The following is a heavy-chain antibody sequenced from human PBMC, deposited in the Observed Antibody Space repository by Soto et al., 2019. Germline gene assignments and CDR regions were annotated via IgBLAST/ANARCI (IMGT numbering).Heavy chain of an antibody. J-gene: IGHJ4*02. CDR1: GFTFSSYG. D-gene: IGHD1-26*01. CDR2: IWYDGSNK. Sequence: GGSLRLSCAASGFTFSSYGMHWVRQAPGKGLEWVAVIWYDGSNKYYADSVKGRFTISRDNSKNTLYLQMNSLRAEDTAVYYCARDISPKVGATTSFPNWGQGTLVTVSS. V-gene: IGHV3-33*01. CDR3: ARDISPKVGATTSFPN.